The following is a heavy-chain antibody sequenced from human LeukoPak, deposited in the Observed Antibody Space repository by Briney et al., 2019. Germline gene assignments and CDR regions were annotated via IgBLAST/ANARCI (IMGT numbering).Heavy chain of an antibody. CDR1: GGSISSYY. V-gene: IGHV4-59*01. D-gene: IGHD3-10*01. J-gene: IGHJ3*02. Sequence: SETLSLTCTVSGGSISSYYWSWIRQPPGKGLEWIGYIYYSGSTNYNPSLKSRVTISVDTSKNQFSLKLSSVTAADTAVHYCARIQLLAAFDIWGQGTMVTVSS. CDR3: ARIQLLAAFDI. CDR2: IYYSGST.